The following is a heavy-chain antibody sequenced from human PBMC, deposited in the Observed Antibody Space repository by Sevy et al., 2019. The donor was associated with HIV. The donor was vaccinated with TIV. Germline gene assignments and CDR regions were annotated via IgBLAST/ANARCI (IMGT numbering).Heavy chain of an antibody. Sequence: SETLSLTCGVYGGSFSGYYWSWIRQPPGKGLECIGQITHSGITNYNPSLKSRVTISVDTSKNQFSLKLSSVTAADTGVYYCARWPYASGCPYYFDYWGQGTLVTVSS. CDR2: ITHSGIT. CDR3: ARWPYASGCPYYFDY. V-gene: IGHV4-34*01. CDR1: GGSFSGYY. J-gene: IGHJ4*02. D-gene: IGHD6-19*01.